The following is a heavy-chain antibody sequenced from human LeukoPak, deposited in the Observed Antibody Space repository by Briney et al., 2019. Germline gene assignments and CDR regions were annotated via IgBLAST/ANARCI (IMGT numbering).Heavy chain of an antibody. CDR1: GFTFSRYW. CDR2: IKQDGSEK. V-gene: IGHV3-7*01. CDR3: AREGLAEMAIDY. Sequence: GGSLRLSCAVSGFTFSRYWMSWVRQAPGKGLEWVANIKQDGSEKYYVDSVKGRFTISRDNSKNTLYLQMNSLRAEDTAVYYCAREGLAEMAIDYWGQGTLVTVSS. J-gene: IGHJ4*02. D-gene: IGHD5-24*01.